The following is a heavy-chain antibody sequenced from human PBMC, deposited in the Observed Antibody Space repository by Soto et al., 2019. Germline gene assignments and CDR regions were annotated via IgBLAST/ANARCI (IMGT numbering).Heavy chain of an antibody. CDR1: GLTLRSYA. J-gene: IGHJ5*02. Sequence: GGSLRLSCAGSGLTLRSYAMTWIRQTPEKGLEWVSTISGRSGVPSYADSVNGRFTVSRDNSKNTLYLQMNSLRPDDTAIYYCAKGGPFTGGFDPWGQGTLGTVSA. D-gene: IGHD3-16*01. CDR3: AKGGPFTGGFDP. V-gene: IGHV3-23*01. CDR2: ISGRSGVP.